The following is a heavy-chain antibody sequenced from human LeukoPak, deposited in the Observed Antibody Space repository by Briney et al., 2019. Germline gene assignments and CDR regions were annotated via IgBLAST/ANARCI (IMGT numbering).Heavy chain of an antibody. J-gene: IGHJ4*02. CDR1: GYTFTAYY. CDR3: ARAPNWNDIFDN. V-gene: IGHV1-46*01. CDR2: IDPSGGST. D-gene: IGHD1-20*01. Sequence: ASVKVSCKASGYTFTAYYIHWVRQAPGQGLEWMGKIDPSGGSTTYTQKFQDRVIMTRVTSTGTVYMELSSLRSEDTAVYYCARAPNWNDIFDNWGQGTLVTVSS.